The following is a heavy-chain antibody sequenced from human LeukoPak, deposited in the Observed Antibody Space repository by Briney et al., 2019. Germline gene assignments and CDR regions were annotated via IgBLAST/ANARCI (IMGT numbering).Heavy chain of an antibody. J-gene: IGHJ6*03. V-gene: IGHV4-34*01. CDR3: ARGLHHYDSSGYSASKYYMDV. CDR1: GGSFSDNY. Sequence: PSETLSLTCAVYGGSFSDNYWTWLRQPPGKGLEFIGEINHSGSTNYNPSLKSRVTLSVDTSKNQFSLRLKSVTAADTAVYYCARGLHHYDSSGYSASKYYMDVWGKGTTVTVSS. CDR2: INHSGST. D-gene: IGHD3-22*01.